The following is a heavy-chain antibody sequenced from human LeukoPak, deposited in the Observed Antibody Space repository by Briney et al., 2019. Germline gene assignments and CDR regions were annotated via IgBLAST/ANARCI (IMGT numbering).Heavy chain of an antibody. J-gene: IGHJ3*02. Sequence: SETLSLTCTVSGGSISSGSYYWSWIRLPAGKGLEWIGRIYTSGSTNYNPSLKSRVTISVDTSKNQFSLKLSSVTAADTAVYYCARVRIAAAYDAFDIWGQGTMVTVSS. CDR3: ARVRIAAAYDAFDI. D-gene: IGHD6-13*01. CDR2: IYTSGST. CDR1: GGSISSGSYY. V-gene: IGHV4-61*02.